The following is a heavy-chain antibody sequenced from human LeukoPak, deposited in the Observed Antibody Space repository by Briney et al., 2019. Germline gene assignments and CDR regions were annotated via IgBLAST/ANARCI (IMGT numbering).Heavy chain of an antibody. V-gene: IGHV3-64D*06. CDR2: ISTNGGTT. CDR1: GFTFSTYA. J-gene: IGHJ4*02. D-gene: IGHD4-17*01. CDR3: VKGPGPTVNYYFDF. Sequence: PGGSLRLSCSASGFTFSTYAMHWVRHAPGKGLEYVSSISTNGGTTYSAEPSRGRFAISRDNSKNTLYLQMSSLRADDTAVYYCVKGPGPTVNYYFDFWGQGTLVTVSS.